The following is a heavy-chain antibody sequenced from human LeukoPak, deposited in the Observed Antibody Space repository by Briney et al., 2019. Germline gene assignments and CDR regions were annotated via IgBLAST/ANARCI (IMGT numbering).Heavy chain of an antibody. V-gene: IGHV3-23*01. Sequence: GGSLRLSCAASGFTFSNHGMNWVRQAPGKGLEWVSGISPGGDTPYYADSVRGRFTISRDNSKNTMYLQMNSLRAEDTAVYYCAQDRAWIEFYFWGQGTLVTVPS. CDR3: AQDRAWIEFYF. CDR2: ISPGGDTP. D-gene: IGHD5-12*01. CDR1: GFTFSNHG. J-gene: IGHJ4*02.